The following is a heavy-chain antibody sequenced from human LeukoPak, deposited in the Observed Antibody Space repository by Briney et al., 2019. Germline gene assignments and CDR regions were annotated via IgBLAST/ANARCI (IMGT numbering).Heavy chain of an antibody. D-gene: IGHD6-13*01. J-gene: IGHJ5*02. CDR2: IYTSGST. V-gene: IGHV4-61*02. CDR1: GGSISSGSHY. Sequence: SETLSLTCTVSGGSISSGSHYWSWIRQPAGKGLEWIGRIYTSGSTNYNPSLKSRVTISVDTSKNQFSLKLSSVTAADTAVYYCARAPTIGIAAAGNWFDPWGQGTLVTVSS. CDR3: ARAPTIGIAAAGNWFDP.